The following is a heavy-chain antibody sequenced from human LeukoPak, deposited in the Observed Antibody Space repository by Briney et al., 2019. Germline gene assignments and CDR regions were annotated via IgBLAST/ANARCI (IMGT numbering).Heavy chain of an antibody. CDR1: GGSISSGSYY. CDR3: ARDGPIAVAGKGDY. Sequence: PSQTLSLTCTVSGGSISSGSYYWSWIRQPAGKGLEWIVRIYTSGSTNYNPSLKSRVTISVDTSKNQFSLKLSSVTAADTAVYYCARDGPIAVAGKGDYWGQGTLVTVSS. CDR2: IYTSGST. D-gene: IGHD6-19*01. J-gene: IGHJ4*02. V-gene: IGHV4-61*02.